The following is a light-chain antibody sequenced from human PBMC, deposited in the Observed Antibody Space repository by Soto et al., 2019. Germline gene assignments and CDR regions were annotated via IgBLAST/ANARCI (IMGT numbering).Light chain of an antibody. J-gene: IGKJ5*01. CDR1: QSVSGY. CDR2: RIF. CDR3: QQYGHSPPVT. V-gene: IGKV3-20*01. Sequence: EIVMTQSPGTLSVFPGERVTLSCSASQSVSGYLDWFQQKPGQAPRLVLQRIFIRAIGVPDRFSGSGSGTDFTLTISRLEPEDFAVYYCQQYGHSPPVTFGQGTRLEI.